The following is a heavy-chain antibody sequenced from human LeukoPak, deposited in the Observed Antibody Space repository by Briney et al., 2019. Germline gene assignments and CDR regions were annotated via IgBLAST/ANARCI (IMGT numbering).Heavy chain of an antibody. V-gene: IGHV3-11*01. CDR3: ARVGGDYYYYYMDV. CDR2: ISSSGSTI. J-gene: IGHJ6*03. D-gene: IGHD3-16*01. Sequence: GGSLRLSCAASGFTFSDYYMSWIRQAPGKGLEWVSYISSSGSTIYYADSVKGRLTISRDNAKNSLYLQMNSLRAEDTAVYYCARVGGDYYYYYMDVWGKGTTVTISS. CDR1: GFTFSDYY.